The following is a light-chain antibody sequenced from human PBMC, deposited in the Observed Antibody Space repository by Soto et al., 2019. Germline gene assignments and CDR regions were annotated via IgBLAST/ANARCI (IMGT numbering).Light chain of an antibody. CDR1: QSVLYSSNNKNY. J-gene: IGKJ1*01. Sequence: DIVMTQSPDSLAVSPGERATINCKSSQSVLYSSNNKNYLAWYQQKPGQPPKLLIYWASTRESGVPDRFSGSGSGTDFTLSISTLQAEDVAVYHCQQYFTSPQTFGQGTKVEIK. CDR2: WAS. V-gene: IGKV4-1*01. CDR3: QQYFTSPQT.